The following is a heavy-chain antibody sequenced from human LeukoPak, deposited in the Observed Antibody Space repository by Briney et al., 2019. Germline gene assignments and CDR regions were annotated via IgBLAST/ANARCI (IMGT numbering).Heavy chain of an antibody. V-gene: IGHV3-21*01. J-gene: IGHJ4*02. CDR1: GFTFTSYS. CDR3: ARSSVLVLAANSDY. CDR2: ISDSSSYI. D-gene: IGHD2-15*01. Sequence: GGSLGLSCAASGFTFTSYSMNWVRQAPGKGLEWVSSISDSSSYIYYADSVKGRFTISRDNAKNSLYLQMNSLRAEDTAVYYCARSSVLVLAANSDYWGQGTLVTVSS.